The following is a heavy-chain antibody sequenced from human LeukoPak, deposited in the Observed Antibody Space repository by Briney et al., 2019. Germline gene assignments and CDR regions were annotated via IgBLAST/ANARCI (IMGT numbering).Heavy chain of an antibody. V-gene: IGHV3-66*01. CDR1: GFTFRSYS. D-gene: IGHD6-13*01. CDR3: ARMRNIPAASRAGNFDY. J-gene: IGHJ4*02. CDR2: IYSGGNT. Sequence: GGSLRLSCAASGFTFRSYSMNWVRQAPGKGLEWVSVIYSGGNTDYIDSVKGRFTISRVNSKNTLYLQMNSLRAEDTAVYYCARMRNIPAASRAGNFDYWGQGTLVTVSS.